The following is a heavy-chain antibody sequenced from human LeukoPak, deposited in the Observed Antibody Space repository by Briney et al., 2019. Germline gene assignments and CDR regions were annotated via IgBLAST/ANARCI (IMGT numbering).Heavy chain of an antibody. CDR2: INHSGST. CDR1: GRSFSGHY. D-gene: IGHD3-3*01. CDR3: ARGIDYDFWSGYSLYYFDY. J-gene: IGHJ4*02. V-gene: IGHV4-34*01. Sequence: PSETLSLTCAVSGRSFSGHYWSWIRQPPGKGLEWIGEINHSGSTNYNPSLKSRVTISVDTSKNQFSLKLSSVTAADTAVYYCARGIDYDFWSGYSLYYFDYWGQGTLVTVSS.